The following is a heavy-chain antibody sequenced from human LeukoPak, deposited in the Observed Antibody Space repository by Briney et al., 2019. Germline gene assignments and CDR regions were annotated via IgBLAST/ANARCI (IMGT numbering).Heavy chain of an antibody. CDR1: GYTFTSYA. CDR2: INAGNGNT. CDR3: ARDADYDFWSGYYTVSYGMDV. Sequence: ASVKVSCKASGYTFTSYAMRWVRQAPGQRLEWMGWINAGNGNTKYSQKFQGRVTITRDTSASTAYMELSSLRSEDTAVYYCARDADYDFWSGYYTVSYGMDVWGQGTTVTVSS. D-gene: IGHD3-3*01. V-gene: IGHV1-3*01. J-gene: IGHJ6*02.